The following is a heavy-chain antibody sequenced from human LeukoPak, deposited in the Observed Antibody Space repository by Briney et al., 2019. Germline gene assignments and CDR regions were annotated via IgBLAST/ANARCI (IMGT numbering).Heavy chain of an antibody. J-gene: IGHJ4*02. CDR1: GFTLSGYF. V-gene: IGHV3-7*01. Sequence: PGGSLRLSCAASGFTLSGYFMSWVRQAPGEELEWVASIKGDGSEKYYVDSVKGRFTISRDNAKNSLYLQMNSLRAEDTAMYYCARDRGWRSSGYYLYYFDFWGQGTLVTVSS. CDR2: IKGDGSEK. D-gene: IGHD3-22*01. CDR3: ARDRGWRSSGYYLYYFDF.